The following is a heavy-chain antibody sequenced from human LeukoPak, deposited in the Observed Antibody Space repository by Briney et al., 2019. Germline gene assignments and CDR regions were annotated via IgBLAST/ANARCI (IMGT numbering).Heavy chain of an antibody. V-gene: IGHV4-59*08. D-gene: IGHD5-24*01. CDR1: GGSISGSY. CDR2: MYNSGST. Sequence: SETLSLTCTVSGGSISGSYWSWIRQPPGKGLEWIAYMYNSGSTNYNPSLKSRVTISVDTSKNQFSLKLSSVTAADTAVYYCARKERHADIWGQGTMVTVSS. CDR3: ARKERHADI. J-gene: IGHJ3*02.